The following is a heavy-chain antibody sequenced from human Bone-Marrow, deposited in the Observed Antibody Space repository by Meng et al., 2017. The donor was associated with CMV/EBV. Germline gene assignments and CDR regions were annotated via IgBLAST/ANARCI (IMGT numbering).Heavy chain of an antibody. CDR3: ARGHYDFWSGGGAFDY. CDR1: GFTFSSYA. J-gene: IGHJ4*02. CDR2: ISYDGSNK. Sequence: GESLKISCAASGFTFSSYAMHWVRQAPGKGLEWVAVISYDGSNKYYADSVKGRFTISRDNSKNTLYLQMNSLRAEDTAVYYCARGHYDFWSGGGAFDYWGQGTLVTVSS. V-gene: IGHV3-30-3*01. D-gene: IGHD3-3*01.